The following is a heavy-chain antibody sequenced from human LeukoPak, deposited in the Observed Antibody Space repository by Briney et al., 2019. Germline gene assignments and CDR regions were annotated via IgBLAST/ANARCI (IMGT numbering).Heavy chain of an antibody. D-gene: IGHD3-9*01. V-gene: IGHV3-7*01. Sequence: GGSLRLSCAASGFTFSNYWMSWVRQAPGKGLEWVANIKQDGSEEYYVDSVKGRFTISRDNAKNSLYLQMNSLRAEDTAVYYCAREGPYDILTGFDYWGQGTLVTVSS. CDR3: AREGPYDILTGFDY. CDR2: IKQDGSEE. CDR1: GFTFSNYW. J-gene: IGHJ4*02.